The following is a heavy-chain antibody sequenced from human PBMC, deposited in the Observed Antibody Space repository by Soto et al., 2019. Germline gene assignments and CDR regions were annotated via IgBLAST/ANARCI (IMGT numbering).Heavy chain of an antibody. Sequence: GGSLRLSCVASGFSFSDFYMSWIRQTPGKGLEWVSYISSGGGDTFYADSVKGRFTISRDNAKNSLFLQMNSLRPDDTAVYYCARDLWGYCGTDCYPLDVWGQGTTVTVSS. CDR2: ISSGGGDT. CDR3: ARDLWGYCGTDCYPLDV. V-gene: IGHV3-11*01. D-gene: IGHD2-21*02. CDR1: GFSFSDFY. J-gene: IGHJ6*02.